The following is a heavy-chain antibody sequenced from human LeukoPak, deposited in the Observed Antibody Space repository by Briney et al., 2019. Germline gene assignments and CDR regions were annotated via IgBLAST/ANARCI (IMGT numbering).Heavy chain of an antibody. V-gene: IGHV3-21*01. D-gene: IGHD2/OR15-2a*01. CDR1: GFTFSSYS. CDR3: ARDTPLYADSPDAFDI. CDR2: ISSSSSYI. Sequence: GGSLRLSCAASGFTFSSYSMNWVRQAPGKGLEWVSFISSSSSYIYYADSVKGRFTISRDNAKNSLYLQMNSLRDEDTAVYYCARDTPLYADSPDAFDIWGQGTMVTVSS. J-gene: IGHJ3*02.